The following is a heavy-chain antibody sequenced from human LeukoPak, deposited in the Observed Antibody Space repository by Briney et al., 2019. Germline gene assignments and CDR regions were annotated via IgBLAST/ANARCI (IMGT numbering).Heavy chain of an antibody. CDR3: AADLTTLSDFDY. J-gene: IGHJ4*02. V-gene: IGHV1-58*01. Sequence: ASVKVSCKASGFTFTSSAVQWVRQARGQRLEWIGWIVVGSSNTNYAQKFQERVTITRDMSTSTAYMELSSLRSEDTAVYYCAADLTTLSDFDYWGQGTLVTVSS. CDR2: IVVGSSNT. D-gene: IGHD4-11*01. CDR1: GFTFTSSA.